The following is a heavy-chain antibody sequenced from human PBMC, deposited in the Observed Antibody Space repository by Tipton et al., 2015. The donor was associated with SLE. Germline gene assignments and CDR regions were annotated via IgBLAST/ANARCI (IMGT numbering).Heavy chain of an antibody. CDR1: GFTFGDYA. D-gene: IGHD6-13*01. Sequence: VQLVQSGGGLVQPGRSLRLSCTASGFTFGDYAMSWVRQAPGKGLEWVGFIRSKAYGGTTEYAASVKGRFTISRDDSKSIAYLQMNSLKTEDTAVYYCTTDPIAAAGTVFAFDIWGQGTMVTVSS. CDR2: IRSKAYGGTT. CDR3: TTDPIAAAGTVFAFDI. J-gene: IGHJ3*02. V-gene: IGHV3-49*04.